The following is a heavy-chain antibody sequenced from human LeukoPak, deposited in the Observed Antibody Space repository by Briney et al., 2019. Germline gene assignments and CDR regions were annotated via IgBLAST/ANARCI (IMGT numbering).Heavy chain of an antibody. CDR3: ARASIAARRINWFDP. V-gene: IGHV4-4*02. Sequence: SETLSLTCAVSGGSISSSNWWSWVRQPPGKGLEWIGEIYHSGSTNYNPSLKSRVTISVDKSKNQFSLKLSSVTAADTAVYYCARASIAARRINWFDPWGQGTLVTVSS. J-gene: IGHJ5*02. CDR2: IYHSGST. D-gene: IGHD6-6*01. CDR1: GGSISSSNW.